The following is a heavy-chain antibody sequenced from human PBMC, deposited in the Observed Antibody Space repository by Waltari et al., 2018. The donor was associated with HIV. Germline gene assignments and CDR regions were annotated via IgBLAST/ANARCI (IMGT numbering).Heavy chain of an antibody. CDR1: GGSIISSHHS. D-gene: IGHD1-7*01. CDR3: SRHTQTARTTDY. J-gene: IGHJ4*02. CDR2: IYSSGDT. Sequence: QLQLQESGPGLVKPAETLSLTCSVSGGSIISSHHSWGWIRQTPGKGLEWIGIIYSSGDTYYNPSRQSRVAMSGDTSKNQFSLRLGSVTAAETAVYYCSRHTQTARTTDYWGQGNRVTVST. V-gene: IGHV4-39*01.